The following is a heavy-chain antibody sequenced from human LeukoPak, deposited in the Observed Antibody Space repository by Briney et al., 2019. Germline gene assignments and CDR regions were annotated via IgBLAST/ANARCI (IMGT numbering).Heavy chain of an antibody. V-gene: IGHV1-18*01. Sequence: ASVKVSCKASGYSFTTYGFSWVRQAPGQGLEWMGWISAYSGNTNYAQRLQGRVTMTTDTSTSTVYMELRSLRSDDTAVYYCARDKNWKPDYWGQGTLVTVSS. J-gene: IGHJ4*02. CDR1: GYSFTTYG. D-gene: IGHD1-1*01. CDR3: ARDKNWKPDY. CDR2: ISAYSGNT.